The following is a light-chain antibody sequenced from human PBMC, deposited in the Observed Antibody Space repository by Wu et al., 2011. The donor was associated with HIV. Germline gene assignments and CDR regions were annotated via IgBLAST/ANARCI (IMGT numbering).Light chain of an antibody. CDR1: QSIGSW. J-gene: IGKJ1*01. Sequence: DIQMTQSPSTLSASVGDRVTITCRASQSIGSWLAWYQQKPGKAPKLLICKASTLESGVPSRFSGSGSGTDFTLTISSLQPEDVATYYCQKYNTAPWTFGQGTKVEMK. CDR2: KAS. V-gene: IGKV1-5*03. CDR3: QKYNTAPWT.